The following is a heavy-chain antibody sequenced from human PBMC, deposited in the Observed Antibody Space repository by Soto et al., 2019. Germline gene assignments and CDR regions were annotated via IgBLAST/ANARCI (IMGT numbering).Heavy chain of an antibody. J-gene: IGHJ6*02. V-gene: IGHV3-33*01. CDR3: ASEYCSGGSCYYYGMDV. CDR1: GFTFSSYG. CDR2: IWYDGSNK. Sequence: QVQLVESGGGVVQPGRSLRLSCAASGFTFSSYGMHWVRQAPGMGLEWVAVIWYDGSNKYYADSVKGRFTISRDNSKNTLYLQMNSLRAEDTTVYYCASEYCSGGSCYYYGMDVWGQGTTVTVSS. D-gene: IGHD2-15*01.